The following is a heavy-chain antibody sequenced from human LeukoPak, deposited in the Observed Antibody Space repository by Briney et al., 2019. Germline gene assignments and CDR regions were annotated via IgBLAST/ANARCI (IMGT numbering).Heavy chain of an antibody. J-gene: IGHJ3*02. V-gene: IGHV1-2*02. Sequence: ASVKVSCKASGYTFTGYYMHWVRQAPGQGLEWMGWLNPNSGGTNYAQKFQGRVTMTRDTSISTAYMELSRLRSDDTAVYYCAREANYYDSSGSRQDAFDIWGQGTMVTVSS. CDR2: LNPNSGGT. D-gene: IGHD3-22*01. CDR3: AREANYYDSSGSRQDAFDI. CDR1: GYTFTGYY.